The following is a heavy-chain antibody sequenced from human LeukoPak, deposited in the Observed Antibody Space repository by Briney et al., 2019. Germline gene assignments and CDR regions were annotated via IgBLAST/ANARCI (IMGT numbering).Heavy chain of an antibody. CDR3: ARQAYDSSGYSMWDY. Sequence: ASVKVSCKASGYXFTGHYIHWVRQAPGQGLEWMGWINPNSGVTNFAQKFQGRFTMTRDTSISTAYMELSRLRSDDTAVYYCARQAYDSSGYSMWDYWGQGTLVTVSS. D-gene: IGHD3-22*01. CDR2: INPNSGVT. V-gene: IGHV1-2*02. CDR1: GYXFTGHY. J-gene: IGHJ4*02.